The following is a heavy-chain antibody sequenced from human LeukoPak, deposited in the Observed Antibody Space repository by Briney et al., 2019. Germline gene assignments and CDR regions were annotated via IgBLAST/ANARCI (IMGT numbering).Heavy chain of an antibody. D-gene: IGHD1-1*01. CDR2: IYYSGST. CDR3: ARDNLYYMDV. J-gene: IGHJ6*03. V-gene: IGHV4-34*01. Sequence: PSETLSLTCAVYGGSFSGYYWSWIRQPPGKGLEWIGSIYYSGSTYYNPSLKSRVTISVDTSKNQFSLKLSSVTAADTAVYYCARDNLYYMDVWGKGTTVTVSS. CDR1: GGSFSGYY.